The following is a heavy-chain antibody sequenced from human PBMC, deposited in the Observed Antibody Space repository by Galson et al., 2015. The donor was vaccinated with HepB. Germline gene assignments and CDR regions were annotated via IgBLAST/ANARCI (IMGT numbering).Heavy chain of an antibody. Sequence: SLRLSCAASGFTFNTYAMNWVRQAPGKGLEWVSAISASGISTYYADSVRGRFTISRDNSKNTLHLQMDIVEAEDTAIYYCAKDGTYYDYGDSYFDSWGQGARVSVST. J-gene: IGHJ4*02. V-gene: IGHV3-23*01. CDR1: GFTFNTYA. CDR3: AKDGTYYDYGDSYFDS. CDR2: ISASGIST. D-gene: IGHD4-17*01.